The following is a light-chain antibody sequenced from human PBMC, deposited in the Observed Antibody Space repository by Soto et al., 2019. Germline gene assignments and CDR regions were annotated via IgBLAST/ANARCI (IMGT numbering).Light chain of an antibody. CDR2: DAS. CDR3: QQRSNWPT. Sequence: EILLTQSPATLSLSPGERATLSCRASQSVSSYLAWDQQKPGQAPRLLIYDASNRATGIPARFSGSGSGTDFTVTISSLEPEDFAVYYCQQRSNWPTFGPGTKVDIK. CDR1: QSVSSY. V-gene: IGKV3-11*01. J-gene: IGKJ3*01.